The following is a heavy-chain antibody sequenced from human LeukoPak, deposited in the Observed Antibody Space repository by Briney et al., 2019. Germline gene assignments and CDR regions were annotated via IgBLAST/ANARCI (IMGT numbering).Heavy chain of an antibody. CDR2: ITSSSSYI. CDR3: VREASHVFDF. Sequence: KPGGSLRLSCAASGFTFSSYTMNWVRQAPGKGLEWVSSITSSSSYISYADSVKGRFTISRDNAENSLFLQLNGLRAEDTAVYYCVREASHVFDFWGQGTMVTVSS. V-gene: IGHV3-21*01. J-gene: IGHJ3*01. CDR1: GFTFSSYT.